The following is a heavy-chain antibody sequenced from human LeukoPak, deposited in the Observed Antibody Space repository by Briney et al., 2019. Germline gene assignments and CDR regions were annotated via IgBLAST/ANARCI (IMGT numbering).Heavy chain of an antibody. V-gene: IGHV3-53*04. CDR2: IYMGGNT. Sequence: GGSLRLSCASSGFTVSSHDMSWVRQAPGKGLEWVSVIYMGGNTFYADSVKGRFTISRHTSKNTLYLQMNSLRVEDTAVYYCARVGDEVAYTRGYLDYWGQGTLVTVSS. CDR3: ARVGDEVAYTRGYLDY. CDR1: GFTVSSHD. J-gene: IGHJ4*02. D-gene: IGHD3-16*01.